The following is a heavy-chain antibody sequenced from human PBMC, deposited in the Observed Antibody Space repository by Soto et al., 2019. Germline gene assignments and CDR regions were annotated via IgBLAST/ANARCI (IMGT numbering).Heavy chain of an antibody. CDR3: AREVQVHTPAFVY. Sequence: QVQLVQSGAEMKKPGSSVKVSCQSSGGTFNTYAMNWVRQAPGQGPEWMGDISSMFGAANYAPKFQGRVTITADESTGTSYMQSSSLTSEDTALYVCAREVQVHTPAFVYWGQGTLVTVSS. CDR1: GGTFNTYA. D-gene: IGHD3-10*01. V-gene: IGHV1-69*19. J-gene: IGHJ4*02. CDR2: ISSMFGAA.